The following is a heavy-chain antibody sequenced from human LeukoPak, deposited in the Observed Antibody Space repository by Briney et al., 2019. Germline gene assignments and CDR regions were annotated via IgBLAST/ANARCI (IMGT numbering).Heavy chain of an antibody. Sequence: GGSLRLSCAASGFTFDDYAMHWVRQAPGKGLEWVSLISGDGGSTYYADSVKGRFTISRDNCKNSLYLQMNSLRTEDTALYYCAREDDYGDSDFDYWGQGTLVTVSS. CDR1: GFTFDDYA. CDR2: ISGDGGST. CDR3: AREDDYGDSDFDY. J-gene: IGHJ4*02. D-gene: IGHD4-17*01. V-gene: IGHV3-43*02.